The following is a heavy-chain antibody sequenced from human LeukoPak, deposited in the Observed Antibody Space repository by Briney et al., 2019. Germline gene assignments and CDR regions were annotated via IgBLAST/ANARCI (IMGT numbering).Heavy chain of an antibody. Sequence: SVKVSCKTSGYTFTNFYMHWVRQAPGQGLEWMGGIIPIFGTANYAQKFQGRVTITADESTSTAYMELSSLRSEDTAVYYCARTGYYDILTGYYPYYFDYWGQGTLVTVSS. D-gene: IGHD3-9*01. J-gene: IGHJ4*02. V-gene: IGHV1-69*13. CDR1: GYTFTNFY. CDR3: ARTGYYDILTGYYPYYFDY. CDR2: IIPIFGTA.